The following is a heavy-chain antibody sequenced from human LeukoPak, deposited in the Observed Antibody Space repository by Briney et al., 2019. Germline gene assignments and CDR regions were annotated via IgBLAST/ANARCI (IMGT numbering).Heavy chain of an antibody. D-gene: IGHD2/OR15-2a*01. J-gene: IGHJ4*02. CDR2: IWYNGNKQ. CDR3: AKDNVHTNRQFYY. Sequence: PGGSLRLSCAASGFTFSNYVINWVRPAPGRGLEWVSVIWYNGNKQYYTDSVKGRFTMSRDNAKNTVHLQMKSLRVEDTAVYYCAKDNVHTNRQFYYWGQGTLVTVSS. V-gene: IGHV3-33*06. CDR1: GFTFSNYV.